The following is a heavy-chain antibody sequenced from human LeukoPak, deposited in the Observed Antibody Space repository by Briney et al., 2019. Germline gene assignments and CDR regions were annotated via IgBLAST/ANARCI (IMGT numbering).Heavy chain of an antibody. Sequence: GGSLRLSCAASGFTFSNYGMHWVRQAPGKALEWVALISHDGSNKYYADSVKGRFTISRDNSKNTLSLQLNTLRPEDTAVYYCAKRDGRGWLYFDNWGQGTLVTVSS. CDR2: ISHDGSNK. V-gene: IGHV3-30*18. D-gene: IGHD6-19*01. CDR3: AKRDGRGWLYFDN. CDR1: GFTFSNYG. J-gene: IGHJ4*02.